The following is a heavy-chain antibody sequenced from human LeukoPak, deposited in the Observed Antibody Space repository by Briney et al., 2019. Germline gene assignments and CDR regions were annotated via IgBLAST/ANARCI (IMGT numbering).Heavy chain of an antibody. Sequence: PSQTLSLTCTVSGGSISSGGYYWSWIRQPPGKGLEWIGYIYHSGSTYYNPSLKSRVTISVDRSKNQFSLKLSSVAAADTAVYYCARGLRAPTYCGGDCYPYYFDYWGQGTLVTVSS. CDR3: ARGLRAPTYCGGDCYPYYFDY. D-gene: IGHD2-21*01. CDR1: GGSISSGGYY. J-gene: IGHJ4*02. V-gene: IGHV4-30-2*01. CDR2: IYHSGST.